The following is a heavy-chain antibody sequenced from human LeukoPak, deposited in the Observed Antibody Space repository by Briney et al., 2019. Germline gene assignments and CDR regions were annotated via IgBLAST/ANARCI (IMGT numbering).Heavy chain of an antibody. CDR3: AKAARGAVAGYY. CDR1: GFTFSSYG. Sequence: GGSLRLSCAASGFTFSSYGMHWVRQAPGKGLEGVAFIRYDGSNKYYADSVKGRFTISRDNSKNTLYLQMNSLRAEDTAVYYCAKAARGAVAGYYWGQGTLVTVSS. CDR2: IRYDGSNK. V-gene: IGHV3-30*02. J-gene: IGHJ4*02. D-gene: IGHD6-19*01.